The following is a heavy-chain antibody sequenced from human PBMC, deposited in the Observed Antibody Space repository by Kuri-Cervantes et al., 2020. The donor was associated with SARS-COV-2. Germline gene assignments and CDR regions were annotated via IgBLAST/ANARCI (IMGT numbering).Heavy chain of an antibody. V-gene: IGHV3-7*01. J-gene: IGHJ3*02. CDR2: IKQDGSEK. Sequence: GESLKISCAASGFTFSSYGMHWVRQAPGKGLEWVANIKQDGSEKYYVDSVMGRFTISRDNAKNPLYLQMNSLRAEDTAVYYCASVGALRPYDAFDIWGQGTMVTVSS. CDR3: ASVGALRPYDAFDI. CDR1: GFTFSSYG. D-gene: IGHD5-12*01.